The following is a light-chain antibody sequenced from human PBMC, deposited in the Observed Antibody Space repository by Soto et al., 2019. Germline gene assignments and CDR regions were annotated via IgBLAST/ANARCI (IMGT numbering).Light chain of an antibody. V-gene: IGKV2-28*01. CDR3: MQALQTPA. J-gene: IGKJ1*01. CDR1: QSLLHSNGYTY. Sequence: DIVMTQSPLSLPVTPGEPASISCRSSQSLLHSNGYTYLDWYLQKPGQSPQLLIYLGSNRASGVPVRFSGSGSGTDFTLKISRVEAEDVGVYYCMQALQTPAFGQGTKVEIK. CDR2: LGS.